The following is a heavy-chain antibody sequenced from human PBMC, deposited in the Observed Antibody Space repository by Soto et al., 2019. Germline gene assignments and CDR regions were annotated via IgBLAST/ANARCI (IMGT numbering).Heavy chain of an antibody. V-gene: IGHV3-74*01. CDR1: GFTFSSYW. D-gene: IGHD6-6*01. CDR3: AREYNTSPWSYYYYGMDL. Sequence: PVGSLRLSCAASGFTFSSYWMHWVRQAPGKGLVWVSRINSDGSNTNYADSVKGRFTISRDNAKNTLYLQINSLRTEDTAVYYCAREYNTSPWSYYYYGMDLWGQGTTVTVSS. CDR2: INSDGSNT. J-gene: IGHJ6*02.